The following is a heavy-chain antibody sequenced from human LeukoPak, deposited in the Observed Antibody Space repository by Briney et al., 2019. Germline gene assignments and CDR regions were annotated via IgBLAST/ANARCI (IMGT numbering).Heavy chain of an antibody. CDR3: ASLGGAAAGLR. CDR1: DYSISSGYY. V-gene: IGHV4-38-2*02. CDR2: IYYSGST. J-gene: IGHJ4*02. Sequence: PSETLSLTCTVSDYSISSGYYWGWIRQPPGKGLEWIGSIYYSGSTYYNPSLKSRVTISVDTSKNQFSLKLSSVTAADTAVYYCASLGGAAAGLRWGQGTLVTVSS. D-gene: IGHD6-13*01.